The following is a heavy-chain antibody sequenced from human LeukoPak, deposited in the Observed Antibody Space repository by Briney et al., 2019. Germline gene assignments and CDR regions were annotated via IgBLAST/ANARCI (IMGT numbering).Heavy chain of an antibody. CDR1: GGSISNYY. CDR3: ARGGVDWTFDY. J-gene: IGHJ4*02. Sequence: PSETLSLTCPVSGGSISNYYWSWIRQPAGKGLEWIGYIYTSGSTNYNPSLKSRVTMSVDTSKNQFSLNLSSVTAADTAVYYCARGGVDWTFDYWGQGTLVTVSS. D-gene: IGHD3-9*01. CDR2: IYTSGST. V-gene: IGHV4-4*07.